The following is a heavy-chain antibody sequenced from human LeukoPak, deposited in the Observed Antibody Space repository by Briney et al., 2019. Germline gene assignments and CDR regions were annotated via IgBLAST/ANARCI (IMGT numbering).Heavy chain of an antibody. D-gene: IGHD7-27*01. Sequence: GRSLRLSCAASGFTFDDYAMHWVRQAPGKGLEWVSGISWNSGSIGYADSVKGRFTISRDNAKNSLYLQMNSLRAEDTALYYCAKVETGEFDYWGQGTLVTVSS. J-gene: IGHJ4*02. CDR2: ISWNSGSI. CDR3: AKVETGEFDY. CDR1: GFTFDDYA. V-gene: IGHV3-9*01.